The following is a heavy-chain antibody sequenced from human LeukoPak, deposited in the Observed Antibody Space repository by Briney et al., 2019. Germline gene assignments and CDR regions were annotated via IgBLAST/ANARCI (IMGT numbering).Heavy chain of an antibody. CDR2: IGAGGTFT. CDR3: AKEENYDILTGPDYFDY. V-gene: IGHV3-23*01. Sequence: PGGSLRLSCTASGFTFSSYAMNWGRQAPGKGLEWVSGIGAGGTFTYYADSVKGRFTISRDNSRNTLYLQMNSLRADDTAVYYCAKEENYDILTGPDYFDYWGQGTLVTVSS. J-gene: IGHJ4*02. D-gene: IGHD3-9*01. CDR1: GFTFSSYA.